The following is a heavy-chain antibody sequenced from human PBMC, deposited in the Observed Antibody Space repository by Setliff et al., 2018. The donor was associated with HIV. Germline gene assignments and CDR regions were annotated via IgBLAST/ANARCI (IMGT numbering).Heavy chain of an antibody. CDR2: LRGDGII. V-gene: IGHV3-11*04. CDR1: GLTFSDAW. J-gene: IGHJ6*04. D-gene: IGHD3-10*01. Sequence: GGSLRLSCAVSGLTFSDAWLSWVRQAPGKGLEWLSSLRGDGIISYADSVKGRFTISRDSAKNSLFLQMNSLRTEDTAVYYCANDEVGFPRITFIKVLVRMWGKGTTVTVSS. CDR3: ANDEVGFPRITFIKVLVRM.